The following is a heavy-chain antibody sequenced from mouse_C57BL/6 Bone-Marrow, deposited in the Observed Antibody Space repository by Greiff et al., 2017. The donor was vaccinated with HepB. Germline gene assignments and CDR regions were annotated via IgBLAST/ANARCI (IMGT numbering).Heavy chain of an antibody. J-gene: IGHJ2*01. V-gene: IGHV14-2*01. Sequence: VQLQQSGAELVKPGASVKLSCTASGFNIKDYYMHWVKQRTEQGLEWIGRIDPEDGETKYAPKFQGKATITADTSSNTAYMQRSSLTSEDTAVYYCASDGVTTVVAKGFDYWGQGTTLTVSS. CDR2: IDPEDGET. CDR1: GFNIKDYY. CDR3: ASDGVTTVVAKGFDY. D-gene: IGHD1-1*01.